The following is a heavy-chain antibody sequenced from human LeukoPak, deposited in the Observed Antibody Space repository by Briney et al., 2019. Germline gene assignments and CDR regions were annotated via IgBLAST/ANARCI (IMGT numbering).Heavy chain of an antibody. CDR2: ISSSSSYI. Sequence: GGSLRLSCAASGFTFSSYSMNWVRQAPGKGLEWVSSISSSSSYIYYADSVKGRFTISRDNAKNSLYLQMNSLRAEDTAVYYCARDPRAYYYGSGSYEPSDYWGQGTLVTVPS. V-gene: IGHV3-21*01. D-gene: IGHD3-10*01. J-gene: IGHJ4*02. CDR3: ARDPRAYYYGSGSYEPSDY. CDR1: GFTFSSYS.